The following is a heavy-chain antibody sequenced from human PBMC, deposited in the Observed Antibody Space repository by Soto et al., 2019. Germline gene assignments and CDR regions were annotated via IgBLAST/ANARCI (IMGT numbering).Heavy chain of an antibody. CDR2: ALHDGSNK. V-gene: IGHV3-30*03. CDR1: GFSFSSYG. Sequence: GGSLRLSCAASGFSFSSYGMHWVRQAPGKGLEWVGVALHDGSNKYYAESVKGRFSISRDNTKNTLYLQMSSLRPEDTAVYYCALFNYYDISAWGQGTLVTVSS. D-gene: IGHD3-22*01. J-gene: IGHJ5*02. CDR3: ALFNYYDISA.